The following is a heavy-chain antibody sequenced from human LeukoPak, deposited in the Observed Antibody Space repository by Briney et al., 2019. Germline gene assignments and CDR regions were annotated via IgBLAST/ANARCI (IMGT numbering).Heavy chain of an antibody. CDR2: ISDDGSNK. CDR1: GFTFSNHA. Sequence: GGSLRLSCAASGFTFSNHAMHRVRQAPGKGLEWVAVISDDGSNKYYGDSVKGRFTISRDNSKNTVYLQMNSLRAEDTAVYYCAKDRHSSGWYSDFDYWGQGTLVTVSS. D-gene: IGHD6-19*01. CDR3: AKDRHSSGWYSDFDY. J-gene: IGHJ4*02. V-gene: IGHV3-30*18.